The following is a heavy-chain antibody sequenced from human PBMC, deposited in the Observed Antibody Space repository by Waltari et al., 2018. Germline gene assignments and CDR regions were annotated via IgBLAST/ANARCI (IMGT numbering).Heavy chain of an antibody. CDR1: GGSISSSNW. CDR2: IYHSGST. CDR3: ARLRNFYYDSSGYQD. D-gene: IGHD3-22*01. Sequence: QVQLQESGPGLVKPSGTLSLTCAVSGGSISSSNWWCWVRQPPGKGLEWIGEIYHSGSTNYNPSLKSRVTISVDKSKNQFSLKLSSVTAADTAVYYCARLRNFYYDSSGYQDWGQGTLVTVSS. J-gene: IGHJ4*02. V-gene: IGHV4-4*02.